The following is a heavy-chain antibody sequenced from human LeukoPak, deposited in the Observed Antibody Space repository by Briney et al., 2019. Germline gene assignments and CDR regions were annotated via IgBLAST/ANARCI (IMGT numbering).Heavy chain of an antibody. D-gene: IGHD2-21*02. CDR3: AVTAKMNAFDI. CDR2: IYRTGST. J-gene: IGHJ3*02. V-gene: IGHV4-59*02. Sequence: PSETLSLTCTVSGGSVSNYYWSWIRQPPGEGLQWIGYIYRTGSTNYNPSLKGRLTMSVDTSKNQFSMHLSSVTAADTAVYYCAVTAKMNAFDIWGQGTMVTVSS. CDR1: GGSVSNYY.